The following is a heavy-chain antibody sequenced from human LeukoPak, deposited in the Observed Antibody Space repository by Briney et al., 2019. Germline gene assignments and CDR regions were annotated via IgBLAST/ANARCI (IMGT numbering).Heavy chain of an antibody. CDR1: GYTFTSYG. D-gene: IGHD2-15*01. J-gene: IGHJ5*02. V-gene: IGHV1-18*01. CDR3: ARGATGYCSGGGCYSGRFDP. Sequence: GASVKVSCKASGYTFTSYGINGVRQAPGQGLEWMGWSSPFNSNTNYAQSLQGRVTMTTDTSTSTAYMELRGLRSDDTAVYYCARGATGYCSGGGCYSGRFDPWGQGTLVTVSP. CDR2: SSPFNSNT.